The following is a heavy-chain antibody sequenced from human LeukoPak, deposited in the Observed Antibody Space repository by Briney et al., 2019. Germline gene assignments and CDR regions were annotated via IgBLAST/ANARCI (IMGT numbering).Heavy chain of an antibody. D-gene: IGHD6-13*01. CDR1: GGSISSYY. CDR3: ARGSIAAAGIFDY. CDR2: IYYSGST. J-gene: IGHJ4*02. Sequence: PSETLSLTCTVSGGSISSYYWSWIRQPPGKGLEWIWYIYYSGSTNYNPSLKSRVTISVDTSKNQFSLKLSPVTAADTAVYYCARGSIAAAGIFDYWGQGTLVTVSS. V-gene: IGHV4-59*01.